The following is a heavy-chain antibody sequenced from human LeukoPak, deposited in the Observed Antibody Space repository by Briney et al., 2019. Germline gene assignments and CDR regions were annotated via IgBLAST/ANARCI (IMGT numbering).Heavy chain of an antibody. J-gene: IGHJ6*02. V-gene: IGHV1-69*01. CDR2: IIPIFGTA. CDR1: GGTFISYA. Sequence: SVKVSCKASGGTFISYAISWVRQAPGQGLEWMGGIIPIFGTANYAQKFQGRVTITADESTSTAYMELSSLRSEDTAVYYCARRGIAVAGVDLEDYYGMDVWGQGTTVTVSS. CDR3: ARRGIAVAGVDLEDYYGMDV. D-gene: IGHD6-19*01.